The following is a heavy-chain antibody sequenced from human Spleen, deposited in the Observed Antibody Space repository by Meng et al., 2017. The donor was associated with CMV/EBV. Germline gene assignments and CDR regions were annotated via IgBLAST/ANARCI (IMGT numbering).Heavy chain of an antibody. CDR2: IKQDGSEK. V-gene: IGHV3-7*03. CDR3: ASLTRAQSSYYFDL. D-gene: IGHD2-2*01. Sequence: GESLKISCAASGFTFSSYWMSWVRQAPGKGLEWVANIKQDGSEKYYVDSVKGRFTISRDNAKNSLYLQMNSLRAEDTALYFCASLTRAQSSYYFDLWGQGTLVTVSS. J-gene: IGHJ4*02. CDR1: GFTFSSYW.